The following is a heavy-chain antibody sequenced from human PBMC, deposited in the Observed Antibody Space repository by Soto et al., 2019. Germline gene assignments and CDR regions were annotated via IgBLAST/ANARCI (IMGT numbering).Heavy chain of an antibody. CDR1: GFTFSNAW. J-gene: IGHJ6*02. CDR3: TTDEWGYCSGGSCYPYYYGMDV. Sequence: GGSLRLSCAASGFTFSNAWMSWVRQAPGKGLEWVGRIKSKTDGGTTDYAAPVKGRFTISRDDSKNTLYLQMNSLKTEDTAVYYCTTDEWGYCSGGSCYPYYYGMDVWGQGTTVTVSS. D-gene: IGHD2-15*01. CDR2: IKSKTDGGTT. V-gene: IGHV3-15*01.